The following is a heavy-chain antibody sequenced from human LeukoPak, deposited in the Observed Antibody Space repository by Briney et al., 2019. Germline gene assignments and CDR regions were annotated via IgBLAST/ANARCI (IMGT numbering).Heavy chain of an antibody. CDR3: ARDQGKGGYNNAMYYFDY. D-gene: IGHD5-24*01. Sequence: SETLSLTCTVSGGSISSYYWSWIRQPAGKGLEWIGRIHTSGSTNYNPSLKSRVTMSVDTSKNQFSLKLSSVTAADTAVYYCARDQGKGGYNNAMYYFDYWGQGTLVTVSS. CDR2: IHTSGST. CDR1: GGSISSYY. J-gene: IGHJ4*02. V-gene: IGHV4-4*07.